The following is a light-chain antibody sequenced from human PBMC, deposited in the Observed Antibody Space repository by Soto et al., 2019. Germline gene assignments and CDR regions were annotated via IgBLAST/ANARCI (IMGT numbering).Light chain of an antibody. Sequence: QSALTQPPSVSGSPGQSITISCTGTSSDVGGYNYVSWYQQHPGKAPKLMIYDVSNRPSGVSNRFSGSKSGNTASLTISGLQAEDEADYYCSSYTSSSTGVFGTGTKLTVL. CDR1: SSDVGGYNY. CDR3: SSYTSSSTGV. J-gene: IGLJ1*01. V-gene: IGLV2-14*01. CDR2: DVS.